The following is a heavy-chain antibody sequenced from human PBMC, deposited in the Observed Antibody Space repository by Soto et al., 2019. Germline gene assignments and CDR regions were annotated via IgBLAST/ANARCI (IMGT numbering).Heavy chain of an antibody. CDR1: GGTFSSYA. D-gene: IGHD2-21*02. V-gene: IGHV1-69*12. CDR3: ARGVLLLTFLDY. Sequence: QVQLVQSGAEVKKPGSSVKVSCKASGGTFSSYAISWVRQAPGQGLEWMGGIIPIFGTANYAQKFQGIVTFVADDSTSKAYILLSRLRSEDTAVYDSARGVLLLTFLDYWGQGTLVTVST. CDR2: IIPIFGTA. J-gene: IGHJ4*02.